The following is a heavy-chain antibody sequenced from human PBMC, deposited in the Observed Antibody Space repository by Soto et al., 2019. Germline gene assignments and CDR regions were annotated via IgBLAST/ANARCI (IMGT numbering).Heavy chain of an antibody. V-gene: IGHV3-21*01. D-gene: IGHD6-19*01. CDR3: ARQTNSSPARGPNWFDP. J-gene: IGHJ5*02. CDR2: ISSSSSYI. Sequence: PGGSLRLSCAASGFTFSSYSMNWVRQAPGKGLEWVSSISSSSSYIYYADSVKGRFTISRDNAKNSLYLQMNSLRAEDTAVYYCARQTNSSPARGPNWFDPWGQGALVTVSS. CDR1: GFTFSSYS.